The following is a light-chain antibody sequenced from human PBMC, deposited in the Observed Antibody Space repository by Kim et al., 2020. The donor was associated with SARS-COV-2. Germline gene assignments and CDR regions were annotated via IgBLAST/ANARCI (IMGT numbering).Light chain of an antibody. Sequence: DIQMTQSPSALSASVGDRVSITCRASQSINHWLAWYQQKPGDAPKLLISAASNLESGVPSRFSGSASGTEFTLTVSSLQPDDFATYYCQQYYTYPWTFCQGTKVDIK. CDR3: QQYYTYPWT. CDR1: QSINHW. V-gene: IGKV1-5*01. J-gene: IGKJ1*01. CDR2: AAS.